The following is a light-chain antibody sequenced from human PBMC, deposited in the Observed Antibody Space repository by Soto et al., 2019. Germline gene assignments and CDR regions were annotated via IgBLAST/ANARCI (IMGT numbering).Light chain of an antibody. CDR1: SSNIGEGYD. J-gene: IGLJ2*01. CDR2: DNT. V-gene: IGLV1-40*01. CDR3: LSFDSSLRVV. Sequence: QSVLTQPPSVSGAPGQRVTISCTGTSSNIGEGYDVHWYQQLPGRAPKLIIYDNTNRPSGVPDRFSGSKSGTSAPLAITGLHAEDEADYYCLSFDSSLRVVFGGGTKLTVL.